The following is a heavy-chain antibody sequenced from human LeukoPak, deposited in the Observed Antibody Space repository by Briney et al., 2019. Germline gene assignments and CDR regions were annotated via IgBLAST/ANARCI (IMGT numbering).Heavy chain of an antibody. CDR3: ASALYSGYDLDY. CDR2: INPNSGGT. Sequence: ASVTVSCKASVYTFTGYYMHWVRQAPGQGREWMGWINPNSGGTNYAQKFQGRVTMTRDTSISTAYMELSRLRSDDTAVYYCASALYSGYDLDYWGQGTLVTVSS. D-gene: IGHD5-12*01. V-gene: IGHV1-2*02. J-gene: IGHJ4*02. CDR1: VYTFTGYY.